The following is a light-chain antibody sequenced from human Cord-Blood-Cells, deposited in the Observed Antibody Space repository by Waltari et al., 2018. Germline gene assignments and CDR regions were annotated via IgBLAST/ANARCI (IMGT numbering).Light chain of an antibody. CDR2: GKN. CDR3: NSRDSSGNHVV. V-gene: IGLV3-19*01. J-gene: IGLJ2*01. Sequence: SSELTQDPAVSVALGQTVRITCQGDSLRSYYASWYQQKPGQAPVLVIYGKNNRPSGIPDRFSVSSLGNTASLTITGAQAEDEADYYCNSRDSSGNHVVFGGGTKLTVL. CDR1: SLRSYY.